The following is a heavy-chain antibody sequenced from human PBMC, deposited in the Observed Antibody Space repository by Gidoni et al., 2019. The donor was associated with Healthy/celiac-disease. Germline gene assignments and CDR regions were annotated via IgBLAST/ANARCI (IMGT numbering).Heavy chain of an antibody. D-gene: IGHD2-15*01. CDR1: GGSISSYY. V-gene: IGHV4-59*01. CDR3: AQSEGGGTDYYFDY. J-gene: IGHJ4*02. Sequence: QVQLQESGPGLVKPSETLSLTCTVSGGSISSYYWSWIRQPPGKGLEWIGYIYYSGSTNYNPSLKSRVTISVDTSKNQFSLKLSSVTAADTAVYYCAQSEGGGTDYYFDYWGQGTLVTVSS. CDR2: IYYSGST.